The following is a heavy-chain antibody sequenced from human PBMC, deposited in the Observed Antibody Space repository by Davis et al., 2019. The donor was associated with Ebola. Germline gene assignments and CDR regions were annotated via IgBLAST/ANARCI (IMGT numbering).Heavy chain of an antibody. J-gene: IGHJ5*02. D-gene: IGHD3-3*01. Sequence: MPSETLSLTCAVYGGSFRGYYWSWIRQPPGKGLEWIGEINHSGSTNYNPSLKSRVTISVDTSKNQFSLKLSSVTAADTAVYYCARRITIWNWSDPWGQGTLVTVSS. CDR1: GGSFRGYY. CDR3: ARRITIWNWSDP. V-gene: IGHV4-34*01. CDR2: INHSGST.